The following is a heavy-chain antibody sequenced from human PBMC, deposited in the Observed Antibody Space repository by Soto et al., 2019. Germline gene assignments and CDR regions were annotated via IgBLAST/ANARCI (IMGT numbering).Heavy chain of an antibody. CDR2: ISGGGTYI. J-gene: IGHJ6*02. D-gene: IGHD1-26*01. CDR1: EFTFSSYA. CDR3: ARELELLSDGMAG. Sequence: PGGSLRLSCAASEFTFSSYALNWVRQAPGKGLEWVSSISGGGTYIYYADSVKGRFTISRDNAKNSLYLQMNSLRADDTAVYYLARELELLSDGMAGWGQGTTVTVSS. V-gene: IGHV3-21*01.